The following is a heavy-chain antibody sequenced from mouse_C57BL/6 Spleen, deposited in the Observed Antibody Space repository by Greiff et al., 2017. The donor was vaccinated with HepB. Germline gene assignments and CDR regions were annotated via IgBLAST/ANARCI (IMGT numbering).Heavy chain of an antibody. CDR1: GFTFSDYY. Sequence: EVKLVESGGGLVQPGGSLKLSCAASGFTFSDYYMYWVRQTPEKRLEWVAYISNGGGSTYYPDTVKGRFTISRDNAKNTLYLQMSRLKSEDTAMYYCARRREMDYWGQGTSVTVSS. CDR2: ISNGGGST. V-gene: IGHV5-12*01. CDR3: ARRREMDY. D-gene: IGHD3-3*01. J-gene: IGHJ4*01.